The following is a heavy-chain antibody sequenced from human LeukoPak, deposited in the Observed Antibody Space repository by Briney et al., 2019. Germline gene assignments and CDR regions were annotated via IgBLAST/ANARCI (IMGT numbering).Heavy chain of an antibody. CDR1: GGSISSSSYY. CDR3: ASIYDFWSGYYHYYYMDV. D-gene: IGHD3-3*01. J-gene: IGHJ6*03. Sequence: PSGTLSLTCAVSGGSISSSSYYWGWIRQPPGKGLEWIGSTYYSGSTYYNPSLKSRVTISVDTSKNQFSLKLSSVTAADTAVYYCASIYDFWSGYYHYYYMDVWGKGTTVTVSS. V-gene: IGHV4-39*07. CDR2: TYYSGST.